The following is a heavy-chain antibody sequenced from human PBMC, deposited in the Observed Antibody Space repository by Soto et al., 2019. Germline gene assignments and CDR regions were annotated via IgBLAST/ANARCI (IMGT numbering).Heavy chain of an antibody. CDR3: ARHNHIPSQWLVQPFDY. V-gene: IGHV3-7*01. J-gene: IGHJ4*02. D-gene: IGHD6-19*01. Sequence: PGGSLRLSCAASGFTFSSYWMSWVRQAPGKGLEWVANIKQDGSEKYYVDSVKGRFTISRDNAKNSLYLQMNSLRAEDTAVYYCARHNHIPSQWLVQPFDYWGQGTLVTVSS. CDR1: GFTFSSYW. CDR2: IKQDGSEK.